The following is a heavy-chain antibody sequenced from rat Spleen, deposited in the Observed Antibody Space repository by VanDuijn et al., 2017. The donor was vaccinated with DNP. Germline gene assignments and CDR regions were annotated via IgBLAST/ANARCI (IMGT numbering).Heavy chain of an antibody. CDR2: ISYAGRDT. Sequence: EVQLVESGGGLVQPGRSLKLSCAASGFTFNDHYMAWVRQIPKKGLEWVASISYAGRDTYYGGSVKGRFTISRDNANHTLYLQMDSLRSEDTATYYCATSPGPNWFAYWGQGTLVTVSS. V-gene: IGHV5-22*01. J-gene: IGHJ3*01. CDR3: ATSPGPNWFAY. CDR1: GFTFNDHY. D-gene: IGHD1-4*01.